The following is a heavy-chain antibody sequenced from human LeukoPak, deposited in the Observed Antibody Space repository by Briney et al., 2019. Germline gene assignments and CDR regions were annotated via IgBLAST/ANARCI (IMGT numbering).Heavy chain of an antibody. Sequence: GASVKVSCKAPGYTFTGYYIHWVRQAPGQGLEWMGIINPSGGSTSYAQKFQGRVTMTRDTSTSTVYMELSSLRSEDTAVYYCGRGGWIQLWPGDYWGQGTLVAVSS. CDR2: INPSGGST. CDR3: GRGGWIQLWPGDY. J-gene: IGHJ4*02. V-gene: IGHV1-46*01. D-gene: IGHD5-18*01. CDR1: GYTFTGYY.